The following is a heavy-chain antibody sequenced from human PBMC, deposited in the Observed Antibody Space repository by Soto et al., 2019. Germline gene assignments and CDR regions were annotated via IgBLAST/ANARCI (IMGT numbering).Heavy chain of an antibody. CDR1: GFTFSNAW. CDR3: TTFKNQLLWGGDY. V-gene: IGHV3-15*01. J-gene: IGHJ4*02. Sequence: GGSLRLSCAASGFTFSNAWMSWVRQAPGKGLEWVGRIKSKTDGGTTDYAAPVKGRFTISRDDSKNTLYLQMNSLKTEDTAVYYCTTFKNQLLWGGDYWGQGTLVTVSS. D-gene: IGHD2-2*01. CDR2: IKSKTDGGTT.